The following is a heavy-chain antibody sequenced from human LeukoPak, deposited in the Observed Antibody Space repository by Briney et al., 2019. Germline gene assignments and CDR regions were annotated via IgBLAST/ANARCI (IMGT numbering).Heavy chain of an antibody. D-gene: IGHD3-10*02. CDR1: GFTFSSYD. CDR3: AKVSYCVLDY. Sequence: PGGSLRLSCAASGFTFSSYDMSWVRQTPRKGLEWVSSISVSGGITYYADAVKGRFAISRDNSKNTLSLEMNSVRAEDSAIYYCAKVSYCVLDYWGQGTLVTVSS. CDR2: ISVSGGIT. V-gene: IGHV3-23*01. J-gene: IGHJ4*02.